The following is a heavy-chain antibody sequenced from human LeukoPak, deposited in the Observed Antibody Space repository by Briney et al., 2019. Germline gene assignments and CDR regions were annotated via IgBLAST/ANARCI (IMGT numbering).Heavy chain of an antibody. J-gene: IGHJ5*02. D-gene: IGHD6-6*01. CDR1: GGSISSYY. V-gene: IGHV4-59*01. CDR2: IYYSGST. CDR3: ARASGEYSSRWFDP. Sequence: KPSETLSLTCPVSGGSISSYYWSWIRQPPGKGLEWLGYIYYSGSTNYNPSLKSRVTISVDTSKNQFSLKLSSVTAADTAVYYCARASGEYSSRWFDPWGQGTLVTVSS.